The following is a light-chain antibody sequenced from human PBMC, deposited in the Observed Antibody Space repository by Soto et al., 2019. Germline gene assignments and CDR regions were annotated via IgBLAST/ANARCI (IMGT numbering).Light chain of an antibody. CDR3: SSYTSSSTPYV. J-gene: IGLJ1*01. CDR2: DVS. Sequence: TISCTGTSSDVGGYNYVSWYQQHPGKAPKLMIYDVSNRPSGVSNRFSGSKSGNTASLTISGLQAEDEADYYCSSYTSSSTPYVFGTGTKVTVL. CDR1: SSDVGGYNY. V-gene: IGLV2-14*04.